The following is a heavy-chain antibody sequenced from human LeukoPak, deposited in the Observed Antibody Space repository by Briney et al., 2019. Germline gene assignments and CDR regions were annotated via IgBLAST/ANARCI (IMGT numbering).Heavy chain of an antibody. CDR1: GFTFSSYW. Sequence: GGSLRLSCVASGFTFSSYWMAWVRQAPGKGLEWVANINQDGSEKNYVDSVKGRFTISRDNAKNSLCLQMNSLRAEDTAVYYCAGDRGYSTFDMWGQGTMVTVSS. V-gene: IGHV3-7*05. D-gene: IGHD5-18*01. CDR2: INQDGSEK. J-gene: IGHJ3*02. CDR3: AGDRGYSTFDM.